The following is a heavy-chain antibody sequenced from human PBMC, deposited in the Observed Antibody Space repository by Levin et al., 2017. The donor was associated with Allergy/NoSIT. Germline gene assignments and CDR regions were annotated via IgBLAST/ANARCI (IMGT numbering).Heavy chain of an antibody. D-gene: IGHD3-16*01. CDR2: LKSDGSSP. CDR1: GFTLSSYW. J-gene: IGHJ6*03. Sequence: GGSLRLSCAASGFTLSSYWMHWVRQAPGKGLMWVSRLKSDGSSPSYADSVKGRFTISRDSAKNTLYLQMNSLGAEDTAVYYCARDRGGADYYMDGWGKGTTVTVSS. CDR3: ARDRGGADYYMDG. V-gene: IGHV3-74*01.